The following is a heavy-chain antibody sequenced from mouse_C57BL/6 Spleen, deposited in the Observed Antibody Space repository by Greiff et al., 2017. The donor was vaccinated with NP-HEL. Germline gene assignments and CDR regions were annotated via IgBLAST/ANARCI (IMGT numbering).Heavy chain of an antibody. CDR1: GYTFTSYW. V-gene: IGHV1-7*01. Sequence: QVQLKQSGAELAKPGASVKLSCKASGYTFTSYWMHWVKQRPGQGLEWIGYINPSSGYTKYNQKFKDKATLTADKSSSTAYMQLSSLTYEDSAVYYCARSITTVVATDYAMDYWGQETSVTVSS. CDR2: INPSSGYT. J-gene: IGHJ4*01. D-gene: IGHD1-1*01. CDR3: ARSITTVVATDYAMDY.